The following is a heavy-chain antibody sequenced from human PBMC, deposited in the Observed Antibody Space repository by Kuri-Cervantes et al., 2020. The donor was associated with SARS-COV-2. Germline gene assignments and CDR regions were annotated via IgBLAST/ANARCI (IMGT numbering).Heavy chain of an antibody. CDR2: ISGSGGST. CDR1: GFTSSSYA. V-gene: IGHV3-23*01. J-gene: IGHJ6*03. CDR3: AKGGSVVGATIYYYYYMDV. Sequence: GGSLRLSCAASGFTSSSYAMSWVRQAPGKGLEWVSAISGSGGSTYYADSVKGRFTISRDNSKNTLYLQMNSLRAEDTAVYYCAKGGSVVGATIYYYYYMDVWGKGTTVTVSS. D-gene: IGHD1-26*01.